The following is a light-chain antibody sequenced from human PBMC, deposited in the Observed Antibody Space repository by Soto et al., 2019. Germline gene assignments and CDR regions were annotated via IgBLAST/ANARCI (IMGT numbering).Light chain of an antibody. Sequence: DIQMTQSPSSLSASVGDRVTITCRATQGISTYLAWYPQKSGKVPKLLIYAASTLQSGVPSRFSGSGSVTDFTLTISNLQPEDVATYYCQRYISAPFTFGPGTNVDIK. CDR3: QRYISAPFT. CDR2: AAS. V-gene: IGKV1-27*01. J-gene: IGKJ3*01. CDR1: QGISTY.